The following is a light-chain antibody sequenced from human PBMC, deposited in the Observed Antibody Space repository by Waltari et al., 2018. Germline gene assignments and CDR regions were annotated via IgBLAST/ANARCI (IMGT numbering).Light chain of an antibody. Sequence: EIVMTQSPATLSVSPGERATLSCRANQTVRSNLAWYQQKPGQAPRLLIYGASTRATGIPARFSASGSGTEFTLTISALQSEDFAVYYCQQYQNLPRTFGQGTKVEIK. CDR3: QQYQNLPRT. J-gene: IGKJ1*01. CDR2: GAS. V-gene: IGKV3-15*01. CDR1: QTVRSN.